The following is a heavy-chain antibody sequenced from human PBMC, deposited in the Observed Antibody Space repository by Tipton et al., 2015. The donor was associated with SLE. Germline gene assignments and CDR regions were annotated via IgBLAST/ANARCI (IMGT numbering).Heavy chain of an antibody. CDR2: ISSNGDST. D-gene: IGHD1-26*01. Sequence: SLRLSCAASGFTFSSYAMHWVRQAPGKGLEYVSAISSNGDSTYYANSVKGRLTISRDNSKKMLYLQMNSLRADDTAVYYCATQTVGAMTLDYWGQGALVTVSS. CDR3: ATQTVGAMTLDY. V-gene: IGHV3-64*01. CDR1: GFTFSSYA. J-gene: IGHJ4*02.